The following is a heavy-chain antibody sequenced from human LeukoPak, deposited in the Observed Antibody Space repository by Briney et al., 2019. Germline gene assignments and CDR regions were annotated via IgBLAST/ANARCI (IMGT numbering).Heavy chain of an antibody. CDR3: AKDRRATLYGEFDY. CDR1: GFTFSSYA. Sequence: GGSLRLSCAAPGFTFSSYAMSWVRQAPGKGLEWVSAISGGGVGTYYADSVKGRFTFFRDNSKNTLYLQMNSLRAEDTAVYYCAKDRRATLYGEFDYWGQGTLVTVSS. D-gene: IGHD3-3*01. CDR2: ISGGGVGT. V-gene: IGHV3-23*01. J-gene: IGHJ4*02.